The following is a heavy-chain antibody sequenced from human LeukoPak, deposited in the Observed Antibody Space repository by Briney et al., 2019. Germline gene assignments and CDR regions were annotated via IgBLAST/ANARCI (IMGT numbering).Heavy chain of an antibody. CDR3: ARLIVNDAFDI. CDR1: GYYFTSYW. J-gene: IGHJ3*02. V-gene: IGHV5-51*01. D-gene: IGHD1-26*01. CDR2: IYPGDSDT. Sequence: GESLQISCNGSGYYFTSYWIGWVRQMPREGLEWMGIIYPGDSDTRYSPSFQGQVTISADKSISTAYLQWSSLKASDTAMYYCARLIVNDAFDIWGQGTMVTVSS.